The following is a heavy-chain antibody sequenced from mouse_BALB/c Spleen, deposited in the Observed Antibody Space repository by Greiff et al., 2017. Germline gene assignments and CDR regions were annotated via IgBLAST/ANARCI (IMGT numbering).Heavy chain of an antibody. CDR3: TRGIYYGNYGYFDV. J-gene: IGHJ1*01. CDR2: IYPGNSDT. CDR1: GYSFTSYW. V-gene: IGHV1-5*01. D-gene: IGHD2-1*01. Sequence: EVQLQQSGTVLARPGASVKMSCKASGYSFTSYWMHWVKQRPGQGLEWIGAIYPGNSDTSYNQKFKGKAKLTAVTSASTAYMELSSLTNEDSAVYYCTRGIYYGNYGYFDVWGAGTTVTVSS.